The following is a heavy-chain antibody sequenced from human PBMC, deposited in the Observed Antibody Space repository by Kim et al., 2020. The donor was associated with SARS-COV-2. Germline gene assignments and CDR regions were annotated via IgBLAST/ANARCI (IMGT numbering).Heavy chain of an antibody. V-gene: IGHV4-34*01. Sequence: LKSRVTRSVDTSKYQFSLKLSSVTAADTAVYYCARRDFDWLLYQPDYFDYWGQGTLVTVSS. J-gene: IGHJ4*02. D-gene: IGHD3-9*01. CDR3: ARRDFDWLLYQPDYFDY.